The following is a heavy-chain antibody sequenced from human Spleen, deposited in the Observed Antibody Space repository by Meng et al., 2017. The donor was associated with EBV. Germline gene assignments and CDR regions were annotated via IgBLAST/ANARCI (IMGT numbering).Heavy chain of an antibody. CDR1: VGSISTSNG. CDR2: VFRTGDT. CDR3: ASDGISRYFDN. J-gene: IGHJ4*02. D-gene: IGHD1-1*01. Sequence: VTREVSGPVHVKPSGTLSLICTVSVGSISTSNGWSWVRQSPEKGLEWIGEVFRTGDTNYNPSLKSRVTILIDKSKNQFSLKLNSVTAADTAIYFCASDGISRYFDNWGPGTLVTASS. V-gene: IGHV4-4*02.